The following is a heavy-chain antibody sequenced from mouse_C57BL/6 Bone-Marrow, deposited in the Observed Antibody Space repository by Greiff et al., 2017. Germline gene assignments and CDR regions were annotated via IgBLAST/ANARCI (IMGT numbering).Heavy chain of an antibody. CDR1: GFTFSDYY. CDR3: ARDWDGAFDY. V-gene: IGHV5-16*01. Sequence: EVQVVESEGGLVQPGSSMKLSCTASGFTFSDYYMAWVRQVPEKGLEWVANINYDGSSTYYLDSLKSRFIISRDNAKNILYLQMSSLKSEDTATYYCARDWDGAFDYWGQGTTLTVSS. D-gene: IGHD4-1*01. J-gene: IGHJ2*01. CDR2: INYDGSST.